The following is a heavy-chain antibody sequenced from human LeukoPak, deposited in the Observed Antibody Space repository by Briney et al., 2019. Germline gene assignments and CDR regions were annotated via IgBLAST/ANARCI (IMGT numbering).Heavy chain of an antibody. D-gene: IGHD4-11*01. V-gene: IGHV4-39*01. CDR1: GGSISTNSYY. Sequence: SETLSLTCTVSGGSISTNSYYWGWIRQPPGKGLEWIGSISYSGSTFYNPSLKSRVTISVDTSGNQFSLKLISVTAADTAVYYCARQAIQYLSDPFDIWGQGTMVTVSS. CDR3: ARQAIQYLSDPFDI. CDR2: ISYSGST. J-gene: IGHJ3*02.